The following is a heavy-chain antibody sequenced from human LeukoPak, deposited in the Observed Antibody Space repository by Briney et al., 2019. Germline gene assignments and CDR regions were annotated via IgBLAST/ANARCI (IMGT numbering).Heavy chain of an antibody. D-gene: IGHD3-10*02. CDR2: ISSSSSTI. J-gene: IGHJ6*04. CDR3: AELGITMIGGV. Sequence: GGSLRLSCAASGFAFSSYSMNWVRQAPGKGLEWVSYISSSSSTIYYADSVKGRFTISRDNAKNSLYLQMNSLRAEDTAVYYCAELGITMIGGVWGKGTTVTISS. CDR1: GFAFSSYS. V-gene: IGHV3-48*04.